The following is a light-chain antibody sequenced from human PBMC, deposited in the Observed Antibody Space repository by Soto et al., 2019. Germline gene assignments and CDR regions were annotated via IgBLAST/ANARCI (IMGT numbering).Light chain of an antibody. CDR2: GAS. Sequence: EIVMTQSPATLSVSPGERATLSCRASQSVSSNLAWYQQKPGQASRLLIYGASTRATGIPARFSGSGSGTEFTLTISSLQSEDFAVYYCQQYNKWHPYTFGQGTKLEIK. V-gene: IGKV3-15*01. CDR3: QQYNKWHPYT. CDR1: QSVSSN. J-gene: IGKJ2*01.